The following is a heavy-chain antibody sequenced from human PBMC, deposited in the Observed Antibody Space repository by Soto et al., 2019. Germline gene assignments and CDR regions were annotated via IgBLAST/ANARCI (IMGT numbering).Heavy chain of an antibody. Sequence: QVQLVQSGAEVKKPGASVKVSCKASGYTFTSYDINWVRQATGQGLEWMGWMNPNSVNTGYAPKFQGRVTMTRNTSISTAYMELSSLRSEDTAVYYCAMTPSKIVGATSDYWGQGTLVTVSS. CDR2: MNPNSVNT. V-gene: IGHV1-8*01. J-gene: IGHJ4*02. CDR3: AMTPSKIVGATSDY. D-gene: IGHD1-26*01. CDR1: GYTFTSYD.